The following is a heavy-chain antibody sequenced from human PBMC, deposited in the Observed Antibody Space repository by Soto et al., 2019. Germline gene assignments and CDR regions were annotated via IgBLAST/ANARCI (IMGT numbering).Heavy chain of an antibody. V-gene: IGHV3-23*01. J-gene: IGHJ5*02. CDR1: GFSFSTYA. CDR2: ISGNSGSS. CDR3: AKVSVVVLAAGDWFDP. Sequence: GGSLRLSCAASGFSFSTYAMSWVRQAPGKGLEWVSGISGNSGSSYYADSVKGRFTVSRDDSKNTVYLQMNSLRGDDTAVYYCAKVSVVVLAAGDWFDPWGQGTLVTVSS. D-gene: IGHD2-15*01.